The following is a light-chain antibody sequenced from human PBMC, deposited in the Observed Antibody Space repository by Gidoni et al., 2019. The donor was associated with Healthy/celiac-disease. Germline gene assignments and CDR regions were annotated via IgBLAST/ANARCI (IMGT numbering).Light chain of an antibody. CDR1: SSDVGGYNY. V-gene: IGLV2-14*01. Sequence: QSALTQPASVSGSPGQPITISCTGTSSDVGGYNYVSWYQQYPGKAPKVMIYEVSNRPSGVSNRFSGSKSGNTASLTISGLQAEDEADYYCSSYTSSNTWVFGGGTKLTVL. CDR2: EVS. J-gene: IGLJ3*02. CDR3: SSYTSSNTWV.